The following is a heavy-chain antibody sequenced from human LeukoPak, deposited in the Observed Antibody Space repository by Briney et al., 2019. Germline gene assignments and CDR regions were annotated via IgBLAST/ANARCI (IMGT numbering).Heavy chain of an antibody. D-gene: IGHD5-24*01. CDR1: GLTFSNHG. V-gene: IGHV3-23*01. CDR3: AKDDSWLQFGE. J-gene: IGHJ4*02. CDR2: ISPSGDIT. Sequence: PGGSLRLSCAASGLTFSNHGMNWVRQAPGKGLEWVSGISPSGDITYYTDSVKGRFTISRDNSKNTLYLEVISLTAEDTAVYYCAKDDSWLQFGEWSQGTLVTVSS.